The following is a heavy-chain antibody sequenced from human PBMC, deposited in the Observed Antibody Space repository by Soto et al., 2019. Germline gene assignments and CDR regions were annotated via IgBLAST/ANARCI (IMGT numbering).Heavy chain of an antibody. CDR2: INAGNGNT. J-gene: IGHJ3*02. Sequence: ASVKVSCKASGYTFTSYAMHWVRQAPGQRLEWMGWINAGNGNTKYSQKFQGRVTITRDTSASTAYMELRSLRSDDTAVYYCASLSHRHAFDIWGQGTMVTVSS. CDR1: GYTFTSYA. V-gene: IGHV1-3*01. CDR3: ASLSHRHAFDI.